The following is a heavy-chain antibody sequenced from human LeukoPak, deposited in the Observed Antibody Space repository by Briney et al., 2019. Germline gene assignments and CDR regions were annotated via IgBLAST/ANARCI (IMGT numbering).Heavy chain of an antibody. CDR2: IYTSGST. CDR3: ARLIVVVPADRRFDY. Sequence: SETLSLTCTVSGGSISSYFWIWIRQPAGKGLEWIGRIYTSGSTNYNPSLKSRVTMSVDTSKNQFSLKLSSVTAADTAVYYCARLIVVVPADRRFDYWGQGTLVTVSS. CDR1: GGSISSYF. D-gene: IGHD2-2*01. V-gene: IGHV4-4*07. J-gene: IGHJ4*02.